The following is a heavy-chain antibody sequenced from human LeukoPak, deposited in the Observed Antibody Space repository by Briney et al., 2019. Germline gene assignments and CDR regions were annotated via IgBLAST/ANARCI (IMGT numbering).Heavy chain of an antibody. CDR3: ARGDLFDY. D-gene: IGHD2-21*02. CDR2: ISYDGSNK. CDR1: GLTFSSYA. Sequence: GGSLRLSCAASGLTFSSYAMHRVRQAPGKGLEWVAVISYDGSNKYYADSVKGRFTISRDNSKNTLYLQMNSLRAEDTAVYYCARGDLFDYWGQGTLVTVSS. V-gene: IGHV3-30-3*01. J-gene: IGHJ4*02.